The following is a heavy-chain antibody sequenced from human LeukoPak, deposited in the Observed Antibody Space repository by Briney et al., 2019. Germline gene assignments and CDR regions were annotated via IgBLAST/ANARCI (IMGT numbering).Heavy chain of an antibody. V-gene: IGHV7-4-1*02. D-gene: IGHD6-19*01. Sequence: ASVKVSCKASGYTFTSYAMNWVRQAPGQGLEWMGWFNTNTGNPTYAQGFTGRFVFSLDTSVSTAYLQISSLKAEDTAVYYCASPSSGLEFDYWGQGTLVTVSS. J-gene: IGHJ4*02. CDR1: GYTFTSYA. CDR3: ASPSSGLEFDY. CDR2: FNTNTGNP.